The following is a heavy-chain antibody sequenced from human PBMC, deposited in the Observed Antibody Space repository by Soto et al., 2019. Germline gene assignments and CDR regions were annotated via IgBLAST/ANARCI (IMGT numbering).Heavy chain of an antibody. J-gene: IGHJ6*02. CDR3: AKGHVQMDV. Sequence: XGSLILSCAASGLTFRSYPMTWVRQSPGKGLEWVAAISSGGGSTYHADSVKGRFTISRDNSKNTLYLQMNSLRVEDTAVYYCAKGHVQMDVWGQGTTVTVSS. CDR1: GLTFRSYP. V-gene: IGHV3-23*01. CDR2: ISSGGGST.